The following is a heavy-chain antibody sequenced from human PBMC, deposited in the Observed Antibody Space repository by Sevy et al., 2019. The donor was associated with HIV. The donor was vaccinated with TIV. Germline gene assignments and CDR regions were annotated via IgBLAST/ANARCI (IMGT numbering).Heavy chain of an antibody. CDR3: ARQMKQSHYYYGMDV. J-gene: IGHJ6*02. D-gene: IGHD6-19*01. V-gene: IGHV1-69*13. CDR2: IIPIFGTA. Sequence: ASVKVSCKASGGTFSSYAISWVRQAPGQGLEWMGGIIPIFGTANYAQKFQGRVTITADESTSTAYMELSSLRSEDTAVYYCARQMKQSHYYYGMDVWGQGITVTVSS. CDR1: GGTFSSYA.